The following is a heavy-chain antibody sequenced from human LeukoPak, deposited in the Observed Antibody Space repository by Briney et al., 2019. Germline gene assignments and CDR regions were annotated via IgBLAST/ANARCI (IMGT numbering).Heavy chain of an antibody. Sequence: PGVSLRLSCAVSGFSFSTYAMNWVRQAPGKGLRWVSTISGSGGSTYYADSVKGRFTISRDNSKNTLYLQMNSLRAEDTAVYYCAKDGGFGVGYFDYWGQGILVTVSS. D-gene: IGHD3-16*01. J-gene: IGHJ4*02. CDR2: ISGSGGST. CDR1: GFSFSTYA. CDR3: AKDGGFGVGYFDY. V-gene: IGHV3-23*01.